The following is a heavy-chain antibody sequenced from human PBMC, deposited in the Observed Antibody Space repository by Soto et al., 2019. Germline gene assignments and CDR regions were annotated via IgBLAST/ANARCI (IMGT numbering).Heavy chain of an antibody. Sequence: GGSLRLSCGASGFPFSSYAMSWVCQAPGKGLEWVSVISGSGDTSVYANSVEGRFTISRDNSKNTLYLQMNSLRAEDTAVYYCVKDRPSETRSSIDSWGQGALVTVSS. D-gene: IGHD6-6*01. CDR2: ISGSGDTS. CDR3: VKDRPSETRSSIDS. V-gene: IGHV3-23*01. J-gene: IGHJ4*02. CDR1: GFPFSSYA.